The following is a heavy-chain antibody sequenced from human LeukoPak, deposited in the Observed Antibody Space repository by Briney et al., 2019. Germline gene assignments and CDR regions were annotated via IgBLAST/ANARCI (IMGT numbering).Heavy chain of an antibody. Sequence: PGGSLRLSCAASGFTFSSYAMSWVRQAPGKGLEWVSANSGSGGSTYYADSVKGRFTISRDNSKNTLYLQMNSLRAEDTAVYYCAKAPFITMVRGVISSYFDYWGQGTLVTVSS. V-gene: IGHV3-23*01. CDR1: GFTFSSYA. J-gene: IGHJ4*02. CDR3: AKAPFITMVRGVISSYFDY. D-gene: IGHD3-10*01. CDR2: NSGSGGST.